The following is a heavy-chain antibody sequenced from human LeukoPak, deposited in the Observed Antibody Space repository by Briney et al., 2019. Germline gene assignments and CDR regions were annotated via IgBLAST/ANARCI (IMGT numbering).Heavy chain of an antibody. V-gene: IGHV3-23*01. D-gene: IGHD3-16*02. CDR1: GFTFSSYA. CDR3: AKVTGDLTWGSYRNPAGN. CDR2: ISGSGGST. J-gene: IGHJ4*02. Sequence: PGGSLRLSCAASGFTFSSYAMSWVRQAPGKGLEWVSAISGSGGSTYYADSVKGRFTISRDNSKNTLYLQMNSLRAEDTAVYYCAKVTGDLTWGSYRNPAGNWGQGTLVTVSS.